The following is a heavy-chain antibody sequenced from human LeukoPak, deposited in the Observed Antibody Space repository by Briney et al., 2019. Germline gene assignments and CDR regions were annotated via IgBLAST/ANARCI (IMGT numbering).Heavy chain of an antibody. D-gene: IGHD6-13*01. CDR1: GGSISSSSYY. CDR3: ARDHAGTDYFDY. Sequence: SETLSLTCTVSGGSISSSSYYWGWLRQPPGKGLEWIGSIYYSGSTNYNPSLKSQVTISVDTSKNQFSLKLSSVTAADTAVYYCARDHAGTDYFDYWGQGTLVTVSS. J-gene: IGHJ4*02. CDR2: IYYSGST. V-gene: IGHV4-39*07.